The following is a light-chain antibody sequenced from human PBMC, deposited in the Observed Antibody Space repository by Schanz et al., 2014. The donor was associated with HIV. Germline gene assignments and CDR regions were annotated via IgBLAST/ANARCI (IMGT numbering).Light chain of an antibody. CDR2: GAS. CDR3: QQYGSSLFT. Sequence: EIVLTQSPGTLSLSPGEVGTLSCRASQSISTHLAWYQQKPGQAPRLLIYGASTRATGIPDRFSGSGSGTDFTLTISRLEPEDFAVYYCQQYGSSLFTFGQGTRLEIK. J-gene: IGKJ5*01. V-gene: IGKV3-20*01. CDR1: QSISTH.